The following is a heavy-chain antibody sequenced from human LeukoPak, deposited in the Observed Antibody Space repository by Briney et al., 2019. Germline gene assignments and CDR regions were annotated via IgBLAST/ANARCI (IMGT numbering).Heavy chain of an antibody. V-gene: IGHV4-38-2*02. D-gene: IGHD3-16*01. CDR3: ASTIWGAFDI. Sequence: SETLSLTCTVSGYSISSGYYWGWIRQPPGKGLEWIGSIYHSGSTYYNPSLKSRVTISVDTSKIQFSLKLSSVTAADTAVYYCASTIWGAFDIWGQGTMVTVSS. CDR2: IYHSGST. CDR1: GYSISSGYY. J-gene: IGHJ3*02.